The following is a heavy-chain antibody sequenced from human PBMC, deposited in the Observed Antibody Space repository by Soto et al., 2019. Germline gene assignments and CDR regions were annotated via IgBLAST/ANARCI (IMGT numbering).Heavy chain of an antibody. J-gene: IGHJ4*02. V-gene: IGHV5-51*01. D-gene: IGHD3-9*01. CDR2: IYPGDSDT. CDR1: GYSFTSYR. Sequence: GESLKISCKGSGYSFTSYRIGWVRQMPGKGLEWMGIIYPGDSDTRYSPSFQGQVTISADKSISTAYLQWSSLKASDTAMYYCARAGGGVLRYFDWLPADYWGQGTLVTVSS. CDR3: ARAGGGVLRYFDWLPADY.